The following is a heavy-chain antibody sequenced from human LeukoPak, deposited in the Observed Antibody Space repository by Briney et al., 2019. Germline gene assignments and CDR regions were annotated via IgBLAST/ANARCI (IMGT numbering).Heavy chain of an antibody. CDR2: ISYDGSNK. CDR3: AKSLYGGCDY. Sequence: GGSLRLSCAASGFTFSSYAMHWVRQAPGKGLEWVAVISYDGSNKYYADSVKGRFTISRDNSKNTAYLQMNSLRVEDTAVYYCAKSLYGGCDYWGQGTVVTVSS. J-gene: IGHJ4*02. V-gene: IGHV3-30-3*02. CDR1: GFTFSSYA. D-gene: IGHD3-16*02.